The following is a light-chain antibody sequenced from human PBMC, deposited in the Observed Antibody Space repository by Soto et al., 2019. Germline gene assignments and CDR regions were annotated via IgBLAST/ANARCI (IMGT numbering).Light chain of an antibody. V-gene: IGKV1-5*03. CDR1: QSISSW. CDR2: KAS. Sequence: DIQMTQSPSTLSASVGDRVTITCRASQSISSWLAWYQQKPGKAPKLLIYKASSLESGVPSRFSGSASGTEFTLTISSLQPDDFATYFCQQYSTYSWTFGQGTKVDNK. J-gene: IGKJ1*01. CDR3: QQYSTYSWT.